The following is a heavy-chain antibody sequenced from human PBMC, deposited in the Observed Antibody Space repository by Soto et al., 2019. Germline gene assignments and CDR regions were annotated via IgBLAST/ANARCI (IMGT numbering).Heavy chain of an antibody. Sequence: QITLKESGPTLEKPTQTLTLTCTFSGFSLSTRGVGVGWIRQPPGKALEWLALIYWDDDKRYSPSLKSRLTITKDTSKNQVVLTMTNMDPVDTATYYCAHGIRYFDWLGAFDIWGQGTMVTVSS. J-gene: IGHJ3*02. CDR3: AHGIRYFDWLGAFDI. CDR1: GFSLSTRGVG. V-gene: IGHV2-5*02. D-gene: IGHD3-9*01. CDR2: IYWDDDK.